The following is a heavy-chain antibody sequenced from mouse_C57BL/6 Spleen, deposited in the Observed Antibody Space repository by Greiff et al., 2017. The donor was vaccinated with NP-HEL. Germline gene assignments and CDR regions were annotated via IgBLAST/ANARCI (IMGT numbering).Heavy chain of an antibody. V-gene: IGHV1-26*01. D-gene: IGHD2-3*01. J-gene: IGHJ2*01. CDR3: ARGDGYYDY. CDR2: INPNNGGT. Sequence: VQLQQSGPELVKPGASVKISCKASGYTFTDYYMNWVKQSHGKSLEWIGDINPNNGGTSYNQKFKGKATLTVDKSSGTAYMELRSLTSEDSAVYYCARGDGYYDYWGQGTTLTVSS. CDR1: GYTFTDYY.